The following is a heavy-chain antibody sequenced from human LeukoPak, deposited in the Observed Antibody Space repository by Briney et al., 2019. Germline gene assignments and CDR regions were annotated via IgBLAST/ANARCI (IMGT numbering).Heavy chain of an antibody. J-gene: IGHJ5*02. Sequence: PGGSLRLSCAASGFTFSDYSMNWVRQAPGKGLEWVAYIGSGTSAIYYTDSVKGRFTISRDNAKNSLYLQMKSLRAEDTAVYYCARARPLDPWGQGTLVTVSS. CDR1: GFTFSDYS. V-gene: IGHV3-48*01. CDR3: ARARPLDP. CDR2: IGSGTSAI.